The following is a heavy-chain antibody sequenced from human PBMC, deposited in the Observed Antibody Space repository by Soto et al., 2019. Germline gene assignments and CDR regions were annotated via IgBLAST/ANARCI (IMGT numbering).Heavy chain of an antibody. CDR1: GDSISNLDYF. CDR2: IYKSATT. D-gene: IGHD7-27*01. V-gene: IGHV4-30-4*01. J-gene: IGHJ5*01. CDR3: ARGRYCLTGRCFPNWFDS. Sequence: SETLSLTCSVSGDSISNLDYFWAWIRQHPGQALEYIGYIYKSATTYYNPSFESRVAISVDTSKSQFSLNVTSVTAADTAVYFCARGRYCLTGRCFPNWFDSWGQGALVTVSS.